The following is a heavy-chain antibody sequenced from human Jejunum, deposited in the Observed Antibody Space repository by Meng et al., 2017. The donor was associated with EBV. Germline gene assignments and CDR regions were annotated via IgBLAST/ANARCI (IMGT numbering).Heavy chain of an antibody. D-gene: IGHD1-1*01. Sequence: QGQVQGSGPGRGKPSETLSLTCTVSGGSVSSGTYYWTWIRQPPGKGLEWIGYIYNSGSTNYNPSLKSRVTISLDTSKNQFSLKLSSVTAADTAMYYCARNWNFWGQGTLVTVSS. J-gene: IGHJ4*02. CDR1: GGSVSSGTYY. V-gene: IGHV4-61*01. CDR3: ARNWNF. CDR2: IYNSGST.